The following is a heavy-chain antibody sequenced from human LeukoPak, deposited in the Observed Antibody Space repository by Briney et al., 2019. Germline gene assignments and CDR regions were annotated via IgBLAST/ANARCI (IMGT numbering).Heavy chain of an antibody. D-gene: IGHD6-6*01. J-gene: IGHJ4*02. Sequence: GGSLRLSCAASGFTFSSYAMSWVRQAPVKALEWVSAISGRGGSTYYADSVKGRFTISRDNSKNTLYLQMNSLRAEDTAVYYCARSSIAARRGYFDDWGQGTLVTVSS. V-gene: IGHV3-23*01. CDR1: GFTFSSYA. CDR3: ARSSIAARRGYFDD. CDR2: ISGRGGST.